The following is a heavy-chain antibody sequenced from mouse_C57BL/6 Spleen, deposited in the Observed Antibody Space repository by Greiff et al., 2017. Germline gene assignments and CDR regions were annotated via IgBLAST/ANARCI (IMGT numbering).Heavy chain of an antibody. CDR1: GYAFSSSW. Sequence: QVQLQQSGPELVKPGASVKISCKASGYAFSSSWMNWVKQRPGKGLEWIGRIYPGDGDTTYNGKFKGKATLTADKSSSTAYMQLSSLTSEDSAVYFCATYSRAYWGQGTLVTVSA. D-gene: IGHD2-5*01. CDR2: IYPGDGDT. V-gene: IGHV1-82*01. J-gene: IGHJ3*01. CDR3: ATYSRAY.